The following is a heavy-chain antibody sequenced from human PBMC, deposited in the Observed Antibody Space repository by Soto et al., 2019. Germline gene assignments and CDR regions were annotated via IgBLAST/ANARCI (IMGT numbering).Heavy chain of an antibody. D-gene: IGHD3-16*01. CDR2: ISKSSSVI. CDR1: GSTFSSSE. J-gene: IGHJ4*02. Sequence: PGGSLRLSCAASGSTFSSSEMHWVRQAPGKGLEWVSYISKSSSVIYYADSVKGRFTISRDNAKNLLYLQMNSLRAEDTALYYCAISQDRGGRTTFIYWGQGTQVTVSS. CDR3: AISQDRGGRTTFIY. V-gene: IGHV3-48*03.